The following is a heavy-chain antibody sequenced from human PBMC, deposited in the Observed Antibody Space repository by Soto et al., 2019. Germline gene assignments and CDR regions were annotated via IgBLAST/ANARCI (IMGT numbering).Heavy chain of an antibody. J-gene: IGHJ3*02. CDR2: ISWNSGNI. V-gene: IGHV3-9*01. CDR1: GFTFGDYA. CDR3: VKDGLTSVFVLVYDGSDI. D-gene: IGHD3-3*01. Sequence: EVRLVESGGGLVQPGRSLRLSCAASGFTFGDYAMHWVRQAPGKGPEWVSGISWNSGNIGYAEAVKGRFTISRDNAKNSWYLQMNSRSAEYTALYFCVKDGLTSVFVLVYDGSDIGGLGTMVTVSS.